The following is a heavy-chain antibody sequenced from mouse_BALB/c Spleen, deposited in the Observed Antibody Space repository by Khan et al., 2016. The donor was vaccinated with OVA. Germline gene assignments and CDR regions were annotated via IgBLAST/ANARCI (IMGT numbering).Heavy chain of an antibody. V-gene: IGHV5-4*02. D-gene: IGHD2-13*01. CDR2: ISDGGTYL. J-gene: IGHJ3*01. CDR3: VRGYYGDPFAQ. Sequence: EVELVESGGGLVRPGGSLKLSCAASGFTFSDYYMYWGRQTPEKRLEWVATISDGGTYLYYPDSVRGRFTISRDTGKTNLYLQMSSLKSDDTAMYYCVRGYYGDPFAQWGQGTLVTVSA. CDR1: GFTFSDYY.